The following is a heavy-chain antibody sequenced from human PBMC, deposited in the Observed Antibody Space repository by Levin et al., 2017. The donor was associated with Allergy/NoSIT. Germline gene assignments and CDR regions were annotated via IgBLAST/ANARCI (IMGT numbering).Heavy chain of an antibody. D-gene: IGHD2-21*01. J-gene: IGHJ4*02. CDR3: ARAGWRHVVIDDSGIDY. V-gene: IGHV3-7*01. CDR1: GFTFSNYW. Sequence: HTGGSLRLSCTASGFTFSNYWMIWVRQTPGKGLEWVASIRQDGSETNYVDSLEGRFIASRDNAKNSLYLQMYSLRVDDTAKYFCARAGWRHVVIDDSGIDYWGQGTLVTVSS. CDR2: IRQDGSET.